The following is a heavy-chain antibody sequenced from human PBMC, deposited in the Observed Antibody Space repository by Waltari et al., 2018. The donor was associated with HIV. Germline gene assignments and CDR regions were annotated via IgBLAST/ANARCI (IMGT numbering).Heavy chain of an antibody. D-gene: IGHD2-21*02. CDR1: GFDFNTYT. Sequence: EVQLEQSGGGMVKTGGSLRLSCVTSGFDFNTYTLTWIRRAPGKGLDWVSSVSPTNDIYYADSVRGRFTVSRDNVKKSLSLQMNRLRVDDSALYFCALTDAHFDYWGRGSRVTVSS. J-gene: IGHJ4*02. V-gene: IGHV3-21*02. CDR3: ALTDAHFDY. CDR2: VSPTNDI.